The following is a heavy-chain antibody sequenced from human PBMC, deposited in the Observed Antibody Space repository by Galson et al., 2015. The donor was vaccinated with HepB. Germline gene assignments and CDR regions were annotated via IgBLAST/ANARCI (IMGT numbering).Heavy chain of an antibody. J-gene: IGHJ5*02. CDR2: INPNSGKT. D-gene: IGHD2-21*02. V-gene: IGHV1-8*01. Sequence: SVKVSCKASGYTFTSYDINWVRQAPGQGLEWMGRINPNSGKTGYAQKFQGRVTLTRNTSISTAYMELSSLRSEDTAVYYCARGPRVTPSWFDPRGQRTLLTAPS. CDR3: ARGPRVTPSWFDP. CDR1: GYTFTSYD.